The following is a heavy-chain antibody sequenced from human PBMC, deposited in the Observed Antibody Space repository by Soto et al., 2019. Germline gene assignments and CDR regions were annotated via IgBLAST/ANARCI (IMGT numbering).Heavy chain of an antibody. CDR3: ARDWGHYYYYYYMDV. D-gene: IGHD3-16*01. CDR1: GYTFTSYG. J-gene: IGHJ6*03. Sequence: WASVKVSCKASGYTFTSYGISWVRQAPGQGLEWMGWISAYNGNTNYAQKLQGRVTMTTDTSTSTAYMELRSLRSDDTAVYYCARDWGHYYYYYYMDVWGKGTTVTVSS. V-gene: IGHV1-18*01. CDR2: ISAYNGNT.